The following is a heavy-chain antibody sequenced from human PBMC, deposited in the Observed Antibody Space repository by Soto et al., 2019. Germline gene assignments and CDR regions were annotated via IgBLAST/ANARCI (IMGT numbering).Heavy chain of an antibody. CDR2: IWYDGSNK. CDR1: GFTFSSYG. J-gene: IGHJ4*02. Sequence: QVQLVESGGGVVQPGRSLRLSCAASGFTFSSYGMHWVRQAPGKGLEWVAVIWYDGSNKYYADSVKGRFTISRDNSKNTLYQQMNSLRAEDTAVYYCARQNLGLRFGGGRYYFDYWGQGTLVTVSS. D-gene: IGHD5-12*01. CDR3: ARQNLGLRFGGGRYYFDY. V-gene: IGHV3-33*01.